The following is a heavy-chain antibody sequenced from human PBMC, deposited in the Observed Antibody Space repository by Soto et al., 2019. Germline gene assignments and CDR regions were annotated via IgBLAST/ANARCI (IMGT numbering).Heavy chain of an antibody. J-gene: IGHJ4*02. CDR1: GKIFTAQT. CDR3: AAEVADSPYVVS. Sequence: QVRLVQSGAEVREPGASLKLSCDVSGKIFTAQTIHWVLQAPGQKFEWLGWIVAANGHTKQSQHFQGRVTITRDTSSNIVYMDLTSLRSEDTGLYFCAAEVADSPYVVSWCQGTLVTVSS. V-gene: IGHV1-3*01. CDR2: IVAANGHT. D-gene: IGHD6-19*01.